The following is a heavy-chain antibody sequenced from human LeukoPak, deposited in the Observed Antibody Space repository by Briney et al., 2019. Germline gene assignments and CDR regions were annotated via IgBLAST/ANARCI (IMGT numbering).Heavy chain of an antibody. CDR3: ARSAEYYYDSSGYKGITRYWYFDL. CDR1: GGSFSGYY. J-gene: IGHJ2*01. V-gene: IGHV4-34*01. CDR2: INHSGST. Sequence: SETLSLTCAVNGGSFSGYYWSWIRQPPGKGLEWIGEINHSGSTNYNPSLKSRVTISVDTSKNQFSLKLSSVTAADTAVYYCARSAEYYYDSSGYKGITRYWYFDLWGRGTLVTVSS. D-gene: IGHD3-22*01.